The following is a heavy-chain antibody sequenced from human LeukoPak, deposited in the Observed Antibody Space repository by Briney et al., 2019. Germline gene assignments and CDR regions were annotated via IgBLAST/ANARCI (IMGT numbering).Heavy chain of an antibody. CDR3: ARGLEDYDILTGYYGGEDAFDI. Sequence: SETLSLTCAVYGGPFRCYYWIWLRQPPGKGLEWLGEINHCGSTNYHPSLTSRVTVSVDTSKNQFSLKLSSVTTADTAVYYCARGLEDYDILTGYYGGEDAFDIWGQGTMVTVSS. V-gene: IGHV4-34*01. CDR1: GGPFRCYY. D-gene: IGHD3-9*01. J-gene: IGHJ3*02. CDR2: INHCGST.